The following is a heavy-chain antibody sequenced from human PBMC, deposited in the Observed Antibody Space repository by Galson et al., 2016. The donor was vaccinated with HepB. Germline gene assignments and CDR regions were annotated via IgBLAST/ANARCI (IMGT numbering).Heavy chain of an antibody. V-gene: IGHV3-23*01. J-gene: IGHJ4*02. CDR2: ISGSGGTT. D-gene: IGHD5-18*01. CDR3: ARAQWILARRAAYFDY. Sequence: SLRLSCAASGFTFSSYALSWVRQAPGKGLEWVSVISGSGGTTYYVDSVKGRFTISRDNARNSMYLQMNSLRADDTAVYYCARAQWILARRAAYFDYWGQGILVTVSP. CDR1: GFTFSSYA.